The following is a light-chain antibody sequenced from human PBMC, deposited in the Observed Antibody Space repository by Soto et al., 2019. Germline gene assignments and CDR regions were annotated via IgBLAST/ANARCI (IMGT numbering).Light chain of an antibody. CDR1: QSITRN. CDR2: GAS. CDR3: QQYNDWPPMYT. V-gene: IGKV3-15*01. J-gene: IGKJ2*01. Sequence: EIVLTQSPATLSVSPGDRATLSCRASQSITRNLAWYQQKPGQAPRLLIFGASTRATGIPARFSGSGSGTEFTLTIGSLQSEDVAVYYCQQYNDWPPMYTFGQGTKLQIK.